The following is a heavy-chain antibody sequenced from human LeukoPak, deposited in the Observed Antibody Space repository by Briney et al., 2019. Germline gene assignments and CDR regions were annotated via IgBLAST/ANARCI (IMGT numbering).Heavy chain of an antibody. CDR3: ARFRLGSDYYHMDV. J-gene: IGHJ6*03. D-gene: IGHD7-27*01. CDR1: GGSISNSYY. V-gene: IGHV4-59*01. Sequence: PSETLSLTCTVSGGSISNSYYWSWIRQPPGKGLEWIGYIYYSGSTSYNPSLKSRVTISVDTSKNQFSLKLSSVTAADTAVYYCARFRLGSDYYHMDVWGKGTTVTVSS. CDR2: IYYSGST.